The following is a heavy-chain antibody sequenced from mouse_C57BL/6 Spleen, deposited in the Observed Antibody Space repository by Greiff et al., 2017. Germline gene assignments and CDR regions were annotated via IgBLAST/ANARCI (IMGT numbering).Heavy chain of an antibody. CDR3: AVITTVVATGMDY. CDR1: GYTFTSYW. V-gene: IGHV1-50*01. D-gene: IGHD1-1*01. J-gene: IGHJ4*01. Sequence: VQLQQPGAELVKPGASVKLSCKASGYTFTSYWMQWVKQRPGQGLEWIGEIDPSDSYTNYNQKFKGKATLTVDTSSSTAYMQLSSLTSEDSAVYYCAVITTVVATGMDYWGQGTSVTVSS. CDR2: IDPSDSYT.